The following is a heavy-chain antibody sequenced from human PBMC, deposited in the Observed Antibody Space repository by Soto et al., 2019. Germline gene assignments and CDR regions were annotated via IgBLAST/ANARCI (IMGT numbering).Heavy chain of an antibody. Sequence: SVKVSCKVSGYTLTELSMHWVRQAPGKGLEWMGGFDPEDGETIYAQKFQGRVTMTEDTSTDTAYMELSSLRSEDTAVYYCATDYYDSSGYIPLDYWGQGTLVTVSS. CDR2: FDPEDGET. CDR3: ATDYYDSSGYIPLDY. J-gene: IGHJ4*02. D-gene: IGHD3-22*01. CDR1: GYTLTELS. V-gene: IGHV1-24*01.